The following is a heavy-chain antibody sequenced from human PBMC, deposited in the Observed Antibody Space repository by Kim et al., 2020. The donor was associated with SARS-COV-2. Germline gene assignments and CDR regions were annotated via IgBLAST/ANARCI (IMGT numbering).Heavy chain of an antibody. CDR3: ARSTPEYSSSSSWFDP. D-gene: IGHD6-6*01. J-gene: IGHJ5*02. Sequence: GGSLRLSCAASEITFSRHSMNWVRQAPGKGLEWVSSISSRSDYISYADSVKGRFTISRDNAKKSLYLQISSLRADDTAVYYCARSTPEYSSSSSWFDPWGQGTLVTVSS. CDR1: EITFSRHS. CDR2: ISSRSDYI. V-gene: IGHV3-21*01.